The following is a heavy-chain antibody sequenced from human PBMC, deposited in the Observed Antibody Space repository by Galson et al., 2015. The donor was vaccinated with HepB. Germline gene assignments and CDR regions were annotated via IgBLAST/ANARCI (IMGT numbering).Heavy chain of an antibody. Sequence: LSLTCTVSGGSISSGSYYWSWIRQPAGKGLEWIGRIYTSGSTNYNPSLKSRVTMSVDTSKNQFSLKLSSVTAADTAVYYCARDRSNAYSSSWYFDYWGQGTLVTVSS. V-gene: IGHV4-61*02. D-gene: IGHD6-13*01. CDR1: GGSISSGSYY. CDR2: IYTSGST. J-gene: IGHJ4*02. CDR3: ARDRSNAYSSSWYFDY.